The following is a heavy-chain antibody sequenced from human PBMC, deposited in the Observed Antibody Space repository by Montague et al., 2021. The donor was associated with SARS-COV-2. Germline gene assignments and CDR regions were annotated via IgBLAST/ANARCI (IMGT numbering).Heavy chain of an antibody. V-gene: IGHV4-34*01. J-gene: IGHJ3*01. CDR1: SGSFNDFY. CDR3: TRGQVTTSGVLIFIPAAGHLDV. D-gene: IGHD3-3*01. Sequence: SETLSLTCAVYSGSFNDFYWTWIRQSPGKGLEWIGEINHTGSATYNPSLKGRVTLSRDTSKNQFSLKLQSATPADTAVYYCTRGQVTTSGVLIFIPAAGHLDVWGQGTSVTVSS. CDR2: INHTGSA.